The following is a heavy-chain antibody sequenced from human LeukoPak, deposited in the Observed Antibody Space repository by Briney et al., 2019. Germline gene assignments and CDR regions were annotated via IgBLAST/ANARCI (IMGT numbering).Heavy chain of an antibody. D-gene: IGHD4-17*01. CDR1: GFTFSSYG. Sequence: WGSLRLSCAASGFTFSSYGMSWVRQAPGKGLGWVSAISGSGGSTYYADSVKGRFTISRDNSKNTLYLQMNSLRAEDTAVYYCAKDYGDYDFDYWGQGTLVTVSS. CDR2: ISGSGGST. J-gene: IGHJ4*02. V-gene: IGHV3-23*01. CDR3: AKDYGDYDFDY.